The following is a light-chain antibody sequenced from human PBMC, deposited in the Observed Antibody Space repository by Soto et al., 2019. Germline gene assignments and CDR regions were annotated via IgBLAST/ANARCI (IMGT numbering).Light chain of an antibody. V-gene: IGLV1-44*01. J-gene: IGLJ2*01. CDR2: NTY. Sequence: QSVLTQPPSASGTPGQRVTISCSGSSSNIGSHTVNWYQQLPGTAPRLLIYNTYYRPSGVPDRFSGSKSGTSASLAISGLQSEDEADYYCAAWDDSRNGVVVGGGTKLTVL. CDR1: SSNIGSHT. CDR3: AAWDDSRNGVV.